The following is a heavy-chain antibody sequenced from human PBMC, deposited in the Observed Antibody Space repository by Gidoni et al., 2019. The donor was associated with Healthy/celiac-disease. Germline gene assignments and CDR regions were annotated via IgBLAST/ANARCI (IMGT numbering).Heavy chain of an antibody. CDR3: ARDSSDGSGGSCYSDP. Sequence: QVQLVQSGAEGQKPGPSVKVSCKASGYTFTSSGLSWVRQAPGQGLEWMGWVSAYNDNTNYAQKLQARVTMTTDTSTSTAYMELRSLRSDDTAVYYCARDSSDGSGGSCYSDPWGQGTLVTVSS. CDR1: GYTFTSSG. V-gene: IGHV1-18*04. J-gene: IGHJ5*02. CDR2: VSAYNDNT. D-gene: IGHD2-15*01.